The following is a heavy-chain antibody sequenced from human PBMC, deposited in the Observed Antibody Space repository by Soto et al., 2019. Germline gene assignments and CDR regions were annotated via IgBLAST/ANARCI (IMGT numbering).Heavy chain of an antibody. CDR3: AGGYCISTSCYARGFDT. Sequence: SVKVSCKASGGTFSSYAISWVRQAPGQGLEWMGGIIPIFGTANYAQKFQGRVTITADESTSTAYMELSSLRSEDTAVYYCAGGYCISTSCYARGFDTWGQGTLVTVSS. V-gene: IGHV1-69*13. CDR1: GGTFSSYA. CDR2: IIPIFGTA. D-gene: IGHD2-2*01. J-gene: IGHJ5*02.